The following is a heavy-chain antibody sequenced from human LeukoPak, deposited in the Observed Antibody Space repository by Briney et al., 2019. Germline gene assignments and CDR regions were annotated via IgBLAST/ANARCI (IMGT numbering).Heavy chain of an antibody. J-gene: IGHJ4*02. CDR1: GYTFTSYD. CDR3: ARDRGPRGWLSARGGRVGLDY. CDR2: MNPNSGNT. D-gene: IGHD5-12*01. Sequence: ASVKVSCKASGYTFTSYDINWVRQATGQGLEWMGWMNPNSGNTGYAQKFQGRVTMTRNTSISTAYMELSSLRSEDTAVYYCARDRGPRGWLSARGGRVGLDYWGQGTLVTVSS. V-gene: IGHV1-8*01.